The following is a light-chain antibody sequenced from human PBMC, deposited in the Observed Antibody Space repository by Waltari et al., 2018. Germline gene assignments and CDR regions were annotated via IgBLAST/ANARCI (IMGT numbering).Light chain of an antibody. V-gene: IGKV3-15*01. Sequence: EVVMTQSPATLSVFPGERATLSCRASQSVSINLAWYQQKPGQAPRLLISDASTRATGIPARFSGSGSGTEFTLTISSLQSEDFANYYCQQYNDWHLITFGQGTRLEIK. CDR3: QQYNDWHLIT. J-gene: IGKJ5*01. CDR2: DAS. CDR1: QSVSIN.